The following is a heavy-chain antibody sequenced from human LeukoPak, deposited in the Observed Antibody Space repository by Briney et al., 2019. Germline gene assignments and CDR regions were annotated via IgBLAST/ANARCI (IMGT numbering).Heavy chain of an antibody. CDR2: ISAYNGNT. CDR3: AKSRRYSVGWFDP. D-gene: IGHD3-9*01. J-gene: IGHJ5*02. CDR1: GYTFTSYG. Sequence: ASVKVSCKASGYTFTSYGISCGRQASGQGLEWMGWISAYNGNTNYAQKLQGRVTMTTDTSTSTAYMELRSLRSDDTAVYYCAKSRRYSVGWFDPWGQGTLVTVSS. V-gene: IGHV1-18*01.